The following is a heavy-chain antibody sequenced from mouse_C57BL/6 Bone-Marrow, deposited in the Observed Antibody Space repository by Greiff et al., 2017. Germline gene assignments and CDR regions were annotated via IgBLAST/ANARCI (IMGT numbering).Heavy chain of an antibody. CDR2: INPYNGGT. CDR3: ARGNYYYLAY. Sequence: DVQLQESGPVLVKPGASVKMSCKASGYTFTDYYMNWVKQSHGKSLEWIGVINPYNGGTSYNQKFKGKATLTVDKSSSTAYMELTSLTSEDSAVYYCARGNYYYLAYWGQGTPVTVSA. V-gene: IGHV1-19*01. CDR1: GYTFTDYY. D-gene: IGHD1-1*01. J-gene: IGHJ3*01.